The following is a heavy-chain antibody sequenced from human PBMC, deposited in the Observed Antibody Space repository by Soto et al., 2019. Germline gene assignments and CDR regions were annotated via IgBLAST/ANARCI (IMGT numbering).Heavy chain of an antibody. CDR2: ISYDGSNK. Sequence: QVQLVESGGGMVQPGRSLRLSCAASGFTFSSYAMHWVRQAPGKGLEWVAVISYDGSNKYYADSVKGRFTISRDNSKNTLYLQMNSLRAEDTAVYYCARGTSGWVDWGQGTLVTVSS. J-gene: IGHJ4*02. D-gene: IGHD6-19*01. V-gene: IGHV3-30-3*01. CDR3: ARGTSGWVD. CDR1: GFTFSSYA.